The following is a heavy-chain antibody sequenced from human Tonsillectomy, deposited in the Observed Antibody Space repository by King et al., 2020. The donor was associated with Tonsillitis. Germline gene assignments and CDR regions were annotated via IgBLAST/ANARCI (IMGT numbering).Heavy chain of an antibody. CDR3: AKDRSSYYDFWSGYFLDYGMDV. J-gene: IGHJ6*02. V-gene: IGHV3-30*02. CDR1: GFTFSSYG. Sequence: QLVQSGGGVVQPGGSLRLSCAASGFTFSSYGMHWVRQAPGKGLEWVAFIRYDGSNKYYADSVKGRFTISRDNSKNTLYLQMNSLRAEDTAVYYCAKDRSSYYDFWSGYFLDYGMDVWGQGTTVTVSS. CDR2: IRYDGSNK. D-gene: IGHD3-3*01.